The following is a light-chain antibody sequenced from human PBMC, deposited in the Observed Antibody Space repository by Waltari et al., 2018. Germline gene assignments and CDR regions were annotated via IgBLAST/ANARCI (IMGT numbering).Light chain of an antibody. CDR3: QQYESYPYT. J-gene: IGKJ2*01. CDR1: QFVGNS. CDR2: DAA. V-gene: IGKV1-16*02. Sequence: DIQMTQSTSSLSASVGDRVTITCRASQFVGNSLAWFQQKPVKAPKSLIYDAARLQTGVPSKFSPSGSGTDFTLTITSLQSEDFATYYCQQYESYPYTFGQGTKLEIK.